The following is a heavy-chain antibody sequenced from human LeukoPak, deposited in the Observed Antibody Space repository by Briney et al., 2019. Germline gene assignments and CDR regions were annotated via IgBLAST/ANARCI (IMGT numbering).Heavy chain of an antibody. CDR2: ISGSGGDT. CDR1: GFTFSSYA. V-gene: IGHV3-23*01. D-gene: IGHD2-15*01. Sequence: PGGSLRLSCAASGFTFSSYAMSWVRQAPGKGLEWASIISGSGGDTYYADSVKGRFTISRDNSKNTLYLQMNSLRAEDTAVYYCAKYPGAEVAPPPFYYHYYYMDVWGKGTTVTVSS. CDR3: AKYPGAEVAPPPFYYHYYYMDV. J-gene: IGHJ6*03.